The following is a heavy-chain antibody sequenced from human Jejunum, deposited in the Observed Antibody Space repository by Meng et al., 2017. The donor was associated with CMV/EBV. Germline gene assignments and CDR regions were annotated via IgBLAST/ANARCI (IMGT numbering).Heavy chain of an antibody. CDR3: ARITWGGYSGSYRGNFDY. D-gene: IGHD1-26*01. CDR1: FSCYA. J-gene: IGHJ4*02. V-gene: IGHV3-23*01. Sequence: FSCYAMSWVRQAPGKGLEWVSAISDSGRSTYYADSVKGRFTISRDNSKNTLYLQMNSLRAEDTAVYYCARITWGGYSGSYRGNFDYWGQGTLVTVSS. CDR2: ISDSGRST.